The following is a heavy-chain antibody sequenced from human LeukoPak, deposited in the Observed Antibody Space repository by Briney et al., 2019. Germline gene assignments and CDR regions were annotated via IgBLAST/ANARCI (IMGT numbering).Heavy chain of an antibody. V-gene: IGHV3-21*01. CDR2: ISSSSSSI. CDR3: ARVSENYDDSSGYLGY. CDR1: GFTFSSYS. J-gene: IGHJ4*02. Sequence: PGGSLRLSCAASGFTFSSYSMNWVRQAPGKGLEWVSSISSSSSSIYYADTVKGRFTITRDNAKTSLYLQMNSLRAEDTAVYYCARVSENYDDSSGYLGYWGQGTLVTVSS. D-gene: IGHD3-22*01.